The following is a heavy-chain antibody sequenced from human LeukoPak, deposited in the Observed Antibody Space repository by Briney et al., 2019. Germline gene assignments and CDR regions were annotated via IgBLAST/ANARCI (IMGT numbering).Heavy chain of an antibody. CDR2: IWYNGSNK. V-gene: IGHV3-33*06. Sequence: GGSLRLSCAASGFTFSSHGMHWVRQAPGKGLEWVAVIWYNGSNKYYADSLKGRFTISRDNSKNTLYLQMNSLRAEDTAVYYCAKDSGSYYNPSNWYDPWGQGTLVTVSS. CDR3: AKDSGSYYNPSNWYDP. J-gene: IGHJ5*02. CDR1: GFTFSSHG. D-gene: IGHD1-26*01.